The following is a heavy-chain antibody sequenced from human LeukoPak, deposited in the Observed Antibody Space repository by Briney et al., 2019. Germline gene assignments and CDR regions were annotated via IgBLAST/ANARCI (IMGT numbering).Heavy chain of an antibody. CDR1: GFTFSDYY. CDR3: VRAVPAAILGAFDI. Sequence: GGSLRLSCAASGFTFSDYYMSWIRQAPGKGLEWVSYISSGGSPIYYADSVKGRFTISRDNAKNSLYLQMNSLRAEDTAIYYCVRAVPAAILGAFDIWGQGTMVTVSS. D-gene: IGHD2-2*02. J-gene: IGHJ3*02. V-gene: IGHV3-11*04. CDR2: ISSGGSPI.